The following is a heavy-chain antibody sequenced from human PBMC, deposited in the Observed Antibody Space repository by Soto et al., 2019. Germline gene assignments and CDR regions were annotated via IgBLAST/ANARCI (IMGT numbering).Heavy chain of an antibody. D-gene: IGHD2-21*01. CDR3: ATSVNSAIAFDY. J-gene: IGHJ4*02. Sequence: ASVKVSRKASGYTFTHYYIHWVRQAPGQGLEWMGIINPNGGRTTYCQKIRTGFSMTRDTSTITAYLELSSLRSEDSALYYCATSVNSAIAFDYWGQICLATVSS. V-gene: IGHV1-46*01. CDR2: INPNGGRT. CDR1: GYTFTHYY.